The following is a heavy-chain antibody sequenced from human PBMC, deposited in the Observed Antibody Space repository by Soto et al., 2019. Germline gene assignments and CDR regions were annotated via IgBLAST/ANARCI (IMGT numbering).Heavy chain of an antibody. V-gene: IGHV3-30*03. D-gene: IGHD2-15*01. Sequence: QVQLVESGGGVVQPGRSLRLSCAASGFTFSSYGMHWVRQAPGKGLEWVAVISYDGSNKYYADSVKGRFTISRDNSKNTLYLQMNSLRSEDTAVYYCASGIIDNWFDPWGQGTLVTVSS. CDR3: ASGIIDNWFDP. J-gene: IGHJ5*02. CDR2: ISYDGSNK. CDR1: GFTFSSYG.